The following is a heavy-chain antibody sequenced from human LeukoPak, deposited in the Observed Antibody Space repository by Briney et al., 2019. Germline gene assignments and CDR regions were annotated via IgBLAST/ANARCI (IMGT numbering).Heavy chain of an antibody. CDR1: GDSISSGGYS. V-gene: IGHV4-30-4*07. D-gene: IGHD6-13*01. CDR2: IHYSGST. J-gene: IGHJ5*02. Sequence: SETLSLTCVVSGDSISSGGYSWSWIRQTPGKGLEWIAYIHYSGSTYNNPSLKSRLTISIDTSKNQFSLKLNSVTAADTAVYYCARVVAAAGNNWFDTWGQGTLVTVSS. CDR3: ARVVAAAGNNWFDT.